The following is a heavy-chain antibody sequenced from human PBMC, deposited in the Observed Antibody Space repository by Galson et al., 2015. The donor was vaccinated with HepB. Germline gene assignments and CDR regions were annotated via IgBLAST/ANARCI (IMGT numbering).Heavy chain of an antibody. CDR2: ISAYNGNT. CDR3: ARDPISVIAVAAPFDY. Sequence: SVKVSCKASGYTFTSYGISWVRQAPGQGLEWMGWISAYNGNTNYAQKLQGRVTMSTDTSTSTAYMELRSLRSDDTAVYYCARDPISVIAVAAPFDYWGQGTLVTVSS. CDR1: GYTFTSYG. V-gene: IGHV1-18*04. D-gene: IGHD6-19*01. J-gene: IGHJ4*02.